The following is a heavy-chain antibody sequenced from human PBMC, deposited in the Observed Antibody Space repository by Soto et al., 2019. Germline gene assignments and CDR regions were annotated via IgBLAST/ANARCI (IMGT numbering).Heavy chain of an antibody. CDR2: IYYSGST. D-gene: IGHD3-10*01. J-gene: IGHJ5*02. Sequence: PSETLSLTCTVSGVSVSSGSYYWSWIRQPPGKGLEWIGYIYYSGSTNYNPSLKSRVTISVDTSKNQFSLKLSSVTAADTAVYYCARDIWFGELLSHYNWLAPWGQGTQV. CDR1: GVSVSSGSYY. V-gene: IGHV4-61*01. CDR3: ARDIWFGELLSHYNWLAP.